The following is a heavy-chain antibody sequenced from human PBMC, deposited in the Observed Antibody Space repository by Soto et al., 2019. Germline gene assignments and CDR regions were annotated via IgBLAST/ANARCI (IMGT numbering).Heavy chain of an antibody. Sequence: EVQLVESGGGSVQPWGSLRLSCAASGFPFSNYWMTWVRQAPGKGLEWVANLNADGSEKHYVDSVKGRFTSSRENAKNSLYLQMDSLSAEDTAVHYCASGSHVDYFGQGSLVTVSS. CDR2: LNADGSEK. V-gene: IGHV3-7*05. D-gene: IGHD1-26*01. J-gene: IGHJ4*02. CDR3: ASGSHVDY. CDR1: GFPFSNYW.